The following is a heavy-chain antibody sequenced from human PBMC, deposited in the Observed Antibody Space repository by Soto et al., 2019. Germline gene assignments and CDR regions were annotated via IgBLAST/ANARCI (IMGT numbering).Heavy chain of an antibody. CDR2: ISGSAGTT. CDR3: AKEWSSGMDV. D-gene: IGHD2-15*01. J-gene: IGHJ6*02. CDR1: GFTFSSYS. Sequence: GGSLRLSCSASGFTFSSYSMSWVRQAPGKGLEWVSSISGSAGTTYYADSVKGHFTISRDNSKSTLYLQMNSLRAEDTAVYYCAKEWSSGMDVWGQGTTVTVSS. V-gene: IGHV3-23*01.